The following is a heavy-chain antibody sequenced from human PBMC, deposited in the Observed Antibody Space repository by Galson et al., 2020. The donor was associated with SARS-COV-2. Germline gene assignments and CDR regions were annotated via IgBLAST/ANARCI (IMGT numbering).Heavy chain of an antibody. J-gene: IGHJ4*02. CDR1: GFTFSTYA. D-gene: IGHD1-1*01. CDR3: AKQHSKGYFDY. Sequence: GGSLRLSCAASGFTFSTYAMHWVRQAPGKGLEWVALISYDGSEKYSADSVKGRFTISRDDSKNTLYLHMNSLRAEDTAVYYCAKQHSKGYFDYWGQGTLVTVSS. V-gene: IGHV3-30*04. CDR2: ISYDGSEK.